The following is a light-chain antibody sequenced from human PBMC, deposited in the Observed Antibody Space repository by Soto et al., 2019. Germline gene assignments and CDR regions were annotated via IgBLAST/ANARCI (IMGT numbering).Light chain of an antibody. CDR2: GAS. CDR1: RSIRSNS. CDR3: QQYGTSPLT. Sequence: EIVLTQSPGALSLSPGERVTLSCGASRSIRSNSLAWYQQKPGQAPRLLIYGASNRATGIPDRFSGSGSGTDFTLTISSLEPEDFAVYHCQQYGTSPLTFGGGTKVEIK. V-gene: IGKV3-20*01. J-gene: IGKJ4*01.